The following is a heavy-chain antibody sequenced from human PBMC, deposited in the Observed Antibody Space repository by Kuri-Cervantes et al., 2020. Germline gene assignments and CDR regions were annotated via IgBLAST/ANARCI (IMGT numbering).Heavy chain of an antibody. CDR1: GFTVSSNY. D-gene: IGHD3-9*01. CDR3: ARNGYYDILTGPQGFDY. V-gene: IGHV3-53*01. J-gene: IGHJ4*02. CDR2: IYSGTST. Sequence: GGSLRLSCAASGFTVSSNYMSWVRQAPGKGLEWVSVIYSGTSTYYADSVKGRFTISRDNSKNTLYLQMNSLRAEDTAVYYCARNGYYDILTGPQGFDYWGQGTLVTVSS.